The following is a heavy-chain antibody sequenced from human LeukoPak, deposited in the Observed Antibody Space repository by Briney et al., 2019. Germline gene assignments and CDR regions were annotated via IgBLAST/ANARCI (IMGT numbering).Heavy chain of an antibody. J-gene: IGHJ4*02. V-gene: IGHV1-8*03. CDR2: MNPNSGNT. CDR3: ARGSYYDFWSGYYKHYFDY. Sequence: ASVKVSCKASGYTFTSYDINWVRQATGQGLEWMGWMNPNSGNTGYAQKFQGRVTITRNTSISTAYMELSSLRSEDTAVYYCARGSYYDFWSGYYKHYFDYWGQGTLVTVSS. CDR1: GYTFTSYD. D-gene: IGHD3-3*01.